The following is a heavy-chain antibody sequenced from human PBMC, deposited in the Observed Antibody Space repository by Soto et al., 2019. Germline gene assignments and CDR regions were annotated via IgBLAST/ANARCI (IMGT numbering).Heavy chain of an antibody. D-gene: IGHD2-21*02. CDR3: EREVATDALFDS. CDR2: ISGDTTHT. CDR1: GFSFKNYG. J-gene: IGHJ4*02. Sequence: EVQLLESGGGLVQPGGSLRLSCLASGFSFKNYGMSWVRQAPGKGLEWVAIISGDTTHTQYADSAKGRFTISRDNAESTLYLQMKSGNAEDMAIYDREREVATDALFDSWGQGALDTVSS. V-gene: IGHV3-23*01.